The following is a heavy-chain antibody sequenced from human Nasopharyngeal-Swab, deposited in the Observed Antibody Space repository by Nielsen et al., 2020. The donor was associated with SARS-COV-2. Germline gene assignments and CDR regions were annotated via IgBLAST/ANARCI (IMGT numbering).Heavy chain of an antibody. Sequence: GESLKISCAASGFTFSDYYMSWIRQAPGKGLEWVSYISSSGSTIYYADSVKGRFTISRDNAKNSLYLQMNSLRAEDTAVYYCARESSQLALHYWGQGTLVTVSS. CDR2: ISSSGSTI. D-gene: IGHD6-13*01. V-gene: IGHV3-11*04. CDR1: GFTFSDYY. J-gene: IGHJ4*02. CDR3: ARESSQLALHY.